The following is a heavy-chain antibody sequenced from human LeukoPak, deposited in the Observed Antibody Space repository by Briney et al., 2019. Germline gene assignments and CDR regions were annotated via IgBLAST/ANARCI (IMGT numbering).Heavy chain of an antibody. D-gene: IGHD3-22*01. J-gene: IGHJ4*02. Sequence: PSETLSLTCTVSGGSINSNYWGWIRQPPGKGLEWIGSIYYSGSTYYDPSLKSRVTISVDTSKNQFSLKLSSVTAADTAVYYCARVYYDSSGYYYFDYWGQGTLVTVSS. V-gene: IGHV4-39*07. CDR2: IYYSGST. CDR3: ARVYYDSSGYYYFDY. CDR1: GGSINSNY.